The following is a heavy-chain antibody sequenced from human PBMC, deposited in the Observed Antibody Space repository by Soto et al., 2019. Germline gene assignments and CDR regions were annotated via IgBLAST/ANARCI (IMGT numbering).Heavy chain of an antibody. D-gene: IGHD4-4*01. V-gene: IGHV3-33*01. CDR2: IWFDSSNR. CDR1: GFTFNTYG. J-gene: IGHJ3*02. Sequence: QVQLEESGGGVVQPGWSLRLSCTASGFTFNTYGMHWVRQAPGKGLEWVAMIWFDSSNRYYADSVKGRFIISRDNSRNTLYLQMNSLRVEDTAIYYCATELNSPTAFDIWGRGTMVTVSS. CDR3: ATELNSPTAFDI.